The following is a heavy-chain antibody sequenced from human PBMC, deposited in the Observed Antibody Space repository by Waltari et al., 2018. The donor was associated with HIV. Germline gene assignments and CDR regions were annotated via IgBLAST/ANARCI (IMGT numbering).Heavy chain of an antibody. Sequence: QVQLVQSGAEVKKPGPSVKVSCKVSGYTLTELSMHWVRQAPGKGLEWMGGLNTEEGETIYEQKVQGGVTMTEETSTGEAYMELSSRRSEDTAVYYGATGRSPARGEVVVVFDYWGQGTLVTVSA. J-gene: IGHJ4*02. CDR2: LNTEEGET. CDR3: ATGRSPARGEVVVVFDY. D-gene: IGHD2-15*01. V-gene: IGHV1-24*01. CDR1: GYTLTELS.